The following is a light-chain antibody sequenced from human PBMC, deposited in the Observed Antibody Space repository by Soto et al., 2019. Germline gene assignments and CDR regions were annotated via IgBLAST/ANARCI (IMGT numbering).Light chain of an antibody. CDR2: EVS. V-gene: IGLV2-8*01. CDR3: ISYAGXNLLYV. J-gene: IGLJ1*01. CDR1: SSDVGGYNY. Sequence: QSVLTQPPSASGSPGQSVTISCTGTSSDVGGYNYVSWYQQHPGKAPKLMIYEVSKRPSGVPDRFSGSKSGNTASLTVSGLQAEDEADYYCISYAGXNLLYVFGTGTKVTXL.